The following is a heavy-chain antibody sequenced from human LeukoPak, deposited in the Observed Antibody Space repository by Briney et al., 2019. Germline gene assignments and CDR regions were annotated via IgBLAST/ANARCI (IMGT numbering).Heavy chain of an antibody. V-gene: IGHV3-11*04. D-gene: IGHD2-2*02. J-gene: IGHJ4*02. CDR2: ISSSGSTI. CDR1: GFTFSDYY. CDR3: ARAQCSSTSCYTSYFDY. Sequence: GGSLRLSXAASGFTFSDYYMSWIRQAPGKGLEWISYISSSGSTIYYADSVKGRFTISRDNAKNSLYLQMNSLRAEDTAVYYCARAQCSSTSCYTSYFDYWGQGTLVTVSS.